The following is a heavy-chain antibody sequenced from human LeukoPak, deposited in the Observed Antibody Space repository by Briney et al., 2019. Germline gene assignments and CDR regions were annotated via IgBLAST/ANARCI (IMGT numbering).Heavy chain of an antibody. CDR3: AKELSETATISPFDY. CDR1: QFIFSTYA. Sequence: GGSLRLSCAASQFIFSTYAMSWVRQAPGKGLEWVSGITSSGGSTYYADSVRGRFTISRDNSRNTLYLQMNSLRAEDTAIYYCAKELSETATISPFDYWGQGTLVTVSS. D-gene: IGHD5-24*01. V-gene: IGHV3-23*01. CDR2: ITSSGGST. J-gene: IGHJ4*02.